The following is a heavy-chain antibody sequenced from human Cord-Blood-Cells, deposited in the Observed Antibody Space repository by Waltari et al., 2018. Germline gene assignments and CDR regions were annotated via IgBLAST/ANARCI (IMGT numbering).Heavy chain of an antibody. J-gene: IGHJ6*01. V-gene: IGHV3-43*01. CDR3: AKDIGIAVAGYYYYGMDV. D-gene: IGHD6-19*01. CDR1: GFTFDDYT. Sequence: GGSLRLSCAASGFTFDDYTMHWVRLASGKGLEWVSFISWDGGSTYYADSVKGRFTISRDNSKKSLYLQMNSLRTEDNALSYCAKDIGIAVAGYYYYGMDV. CDR2: ISWDGGST.